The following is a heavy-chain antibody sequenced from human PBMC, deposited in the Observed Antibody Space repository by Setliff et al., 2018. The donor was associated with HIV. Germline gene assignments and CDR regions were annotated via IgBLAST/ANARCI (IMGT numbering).Heavy chain of an antibody. J-gene: IGHJ6*03. V-gene: IGHV4-39*07. CDR1: GGSITSTTYQ. CDR2: IYDSGST. Sequence: SETLSLTCTVSGGSITSTTYQWAWIRQPPGKGLEWIANIYDSGSTYYNPSLKSRVTISVDTSKNQFSLKLSSVTAADTAVYYCARGSRGYSYAYYYYYMDVWGKGTTVTVSS. D-gene: IGHD5-18*01. CDR3: ARGSRGYSYAYYYYYMDV.